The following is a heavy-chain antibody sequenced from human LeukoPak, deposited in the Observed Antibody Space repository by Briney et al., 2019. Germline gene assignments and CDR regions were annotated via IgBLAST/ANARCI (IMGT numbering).Heavy chain of an antibody. CDR2: ISSSGSTI. Sequence: PGGSLRLSCAASGFTFSSYEMNWVRQAPGKGLEWVSYISSSGSTIYYADSVKGRFTISRDNAKNSLYLQMSSLRAEDTAVYYCARGARDIAVVPAALHFDYWGQGTLVTVSS. J-gene: IGHJ4*02. D-gene: IGHD2-2*01. CDR1: GFTFSSYE. V-gene: IGHV3-48*03. CDR3: ARGARDIAVVPAALHFDY.